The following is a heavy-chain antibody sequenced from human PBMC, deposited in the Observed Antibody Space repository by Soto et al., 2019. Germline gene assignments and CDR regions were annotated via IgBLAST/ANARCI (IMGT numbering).Heavy chain of an antibody. J-gene: IGHJ3*01. CDR1: GGTFSTYI. CDR3: ARDRITTRGDAFHL. Sequence: QVQLVQSGAEVRKPGSSVKVSCKAPGGTFSTYIISWVRQAPGQGLEWMGRIIPIPDITNYAQKFQGRVTVTADRSTSTAYMELTSLKSEDTAVYYCARDRITTRGDAFHLWDQGTMVTVSS. V-gene: IGHV1-69*08. D-gene: IGHD3-3*01. CDR2: IIPIPDIT.